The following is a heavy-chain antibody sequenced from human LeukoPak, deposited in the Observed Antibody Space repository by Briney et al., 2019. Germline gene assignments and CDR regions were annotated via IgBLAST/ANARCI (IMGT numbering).Heavy chain of an antibody. CDR1: LYTLTSYD. J-gene: IGHJ6*03. V-gene: IGHV1-8*01. CDR3: ARGKSQLSRFYLLSYSPRSYYYMDV. CDR2: MNPNRGNT. Sequence: ASVKVSFKACLYTLTSYDINGVRQPTGQGGEGMGWMNPNRGNTDYEQKCQGRVTMTRKTSVSTAYTELSSLRSEDTAVYYCARGKSQLSRFYLLSYSPRSYYYMDVWGKGTPVTISS. D-gene: IGHD2-15*01.